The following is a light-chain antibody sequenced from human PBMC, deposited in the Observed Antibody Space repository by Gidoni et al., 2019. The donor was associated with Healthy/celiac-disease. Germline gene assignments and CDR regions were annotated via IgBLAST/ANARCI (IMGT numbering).Light chain of an antibody. Sequence: EIVLTQSPGTLSLSPGERATLSCRASQSVSSSYLALYQQQPGQAPRLLIYGASSRATGIPDRFSGSGSGTDFTLTISRLETEDFAVYYFQQYGSSPTWTFGQGTKVEIK. V-gene: IGKV3-20*01. J-gene: IGKJ1*01. CDR3: QQYGSSPTWT. CDR1: QSVSSSY. CDR2: GAS.